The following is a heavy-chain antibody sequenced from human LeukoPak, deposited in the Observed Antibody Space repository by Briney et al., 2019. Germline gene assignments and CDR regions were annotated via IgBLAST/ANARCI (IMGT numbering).Heavy chain of an antibody. V-gene: IGHV1-18*01. CDR3: ARGARRGGTGYPIDY. CDR2: ISAYNGNT. Sequence: ASVKVSCKASGYTFTSYGISWVRQDPGQGLEWMGWISAYNGNTNYAQKLQGRVTMTTDTSTSTAYMELRSLRSDDTAVYYCARGARRGGTGYPIDYWGQGTLVTVSS. J-gene: IGHJ4*02. CDR1: GYTFTSYG. D-gene: IGHD3/OR15-3a*01.